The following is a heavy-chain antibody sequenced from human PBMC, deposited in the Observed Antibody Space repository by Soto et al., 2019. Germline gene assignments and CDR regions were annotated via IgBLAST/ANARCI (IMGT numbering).Heavy chain of an antibody. Sequence: ASVKVSCKVLGYTFTSYDINWVRQAAGQGFEWMGWMNPNSGNTGYAQKFQGRVTMTTDTSTSTAYMELRSLRSDDTAVYYCARGTVSYYFSFSDMDVWGQGTTVTVSS. J-gene: IGHJ6*02. CDR3: ARGTVSYYFSFSDMDV. D-gene: IGHD1-20*01. CDR2: MNPNSGNT. V-gene: IGHV1-8*01. CDR1: GYTFTSYD.